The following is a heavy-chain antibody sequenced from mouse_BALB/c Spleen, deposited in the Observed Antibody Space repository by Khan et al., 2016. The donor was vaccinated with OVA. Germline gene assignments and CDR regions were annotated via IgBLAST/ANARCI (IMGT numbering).Heavy chain of an antibody. J-gene: IGHJ3*01. CDR3: VRDGAYHRNDGWFAY. CDR2: INPSNGYT. D-gene: IGHD2-14*01. V-gene: IGHV1-4*01. Sequence: VKLLESGAELARPGASVKMSCKASGYTFTSYTIHWIKERPGQGLEWIGYINPSNGYTNYKQKFKDKATLTTDKSSTTAYLQLSSLTTDDYAVYNCVRDGAYHRNDGWFAYWGQGTLVTVSA. CDR1: GYTFTSYT.